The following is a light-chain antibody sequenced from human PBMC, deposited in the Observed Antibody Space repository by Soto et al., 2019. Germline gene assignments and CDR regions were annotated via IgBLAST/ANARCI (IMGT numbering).Light chain of an antibody. V-gene: IGKV3D-20*02. J-gene: IGKJ5*01. CDR1: QSVTKNN. CDR2: DTS. Sequence: EIVLTQSPGTLSLSPGERATLSCRASQSVTKNNLNWYQHKPGQALRLLIYDTSDRATGIPDRFSGSGSGTDFTLSISRLEAEDFAVYYCQLRRTFGQGTRLEIK. CDR3: QLRRT.